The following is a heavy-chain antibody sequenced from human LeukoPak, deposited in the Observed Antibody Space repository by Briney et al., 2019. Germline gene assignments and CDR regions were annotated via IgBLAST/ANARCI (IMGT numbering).Heavy chain of an antibody. CDR3: AKDRTYDYGSYDAFDI. V-gene: IGHV3-30*18. J-gene: IGHJ3*02. D-gene: IGHD4-17*01. Sequence: GRSLRLSCAASGFTFDSYGMHWVRQAPGKGLEWVAVISYDGSNKYYVDSVKGRFTISRDNSKNTLYLQMNSLRPEDTAVYYCAKDRTYDYGSYDAFDIWGPGTMVTVSS. CDR1: GFTFDSYG. CDR2: ISYDGSNK.